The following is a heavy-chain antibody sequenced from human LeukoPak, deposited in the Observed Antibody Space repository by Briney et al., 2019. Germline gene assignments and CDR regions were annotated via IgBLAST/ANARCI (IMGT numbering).Heavy chain of an antibody. V-gene: IGHV3-23*01. D-gene: IGHD2-15*01. CDR1: GFTFSSYA. CDR3: AKDRHCSGGSCYFDF. J-gene: IGHJ4*02. CDR2: ISGSGGST. Sequence: GGSLRLSCAASGFTFSSYAMSWVRQAPGEGLEWVSAISGSGGSTYYADSVKGRFTISRDNSKNTLYLQMNSLRAEDTAVYYCAKDRHCSGGSCYFDFWGQGTLVTVSS.